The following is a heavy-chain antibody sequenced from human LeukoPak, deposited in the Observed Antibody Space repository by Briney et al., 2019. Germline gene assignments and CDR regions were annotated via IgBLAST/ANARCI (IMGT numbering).Heavy chain of an antibody. V-gene: IGHV3-7*01. Sequence: GGSLRLSCAASGFTLSSYWMSWVRQAPGKGLEWVANIKQDGSEKYYVDSVKGRFTISRDNAKNSLYLQMNSLRAEDTAVYYCARALGRYCSSTSCDMDVWGKGTTVTVSS. J-gene: IGHJ6*03. CDR2: IKQDGSEK. CDR3: ARALGRYCSSTSCDMDV. CDR1: GFTLSSYW. D-gene: IGHD2-2*01.